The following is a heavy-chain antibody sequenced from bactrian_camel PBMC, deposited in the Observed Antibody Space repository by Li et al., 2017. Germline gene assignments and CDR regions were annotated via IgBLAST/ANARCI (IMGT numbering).Heavy chain of an antibody. V-gene: IGHV3S1*01. Sequence: VQLVESGGGSVQPGGSLRLSCTGIAYDFSRYCLGWFRQAPGTERMGVASIATDGTTRYSDSVKGRFTISRDNAKNTLHLQMNSLKPEDTAMYYCAKAFATTGYYNEYEIGSWGQGTQVTVS. CDR3: AKAFATTGYYNEYEIGS. D-gene: IGHD4*01. J-gene: IGHJ4*01. CDR1: AYDFSRYC. CDR2: IATDGTT.